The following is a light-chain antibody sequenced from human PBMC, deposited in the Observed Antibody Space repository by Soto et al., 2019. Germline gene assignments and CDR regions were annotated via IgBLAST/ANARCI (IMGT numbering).Light chain of an antibody. CDR2: GNN. Sequence: QTVVTQPPSVSGAPGQRVTISCSGTSSNLGAGYDVHWYHQVPGTAPKLLIYGNNNRASGVPDRFSGSRSGTSASLAITGLQAEDEGEFYCQSFDTILRSSVFGGGTKLTVL. J-gene: IGLJ3*02. V-gene: IGLV1-40*01. CDR3: QSFDTILRSSV. CDR1: SSNLGAGYD.